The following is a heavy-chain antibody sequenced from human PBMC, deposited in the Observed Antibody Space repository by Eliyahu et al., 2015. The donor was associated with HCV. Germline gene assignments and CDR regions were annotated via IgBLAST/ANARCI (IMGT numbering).Heavy chain of an antibody. Sequence: EVQLVESGGGLVQPGGSLRXSCXASGFTFSSYYMNWVRQAPGKGLEWVASIKHDGSEKHYLXSVEGRFTISRDNAKKLVYLQMNSLRADDTAVYYCARAPYYFDYWGQGSLVTVSS. CDR1: GFTFSSYY. J-gene: IGHJ4*02. CDR3: ARAPYYFDY. V-gene: IGHV3-7*04. CDR2: IKHDGSEK.